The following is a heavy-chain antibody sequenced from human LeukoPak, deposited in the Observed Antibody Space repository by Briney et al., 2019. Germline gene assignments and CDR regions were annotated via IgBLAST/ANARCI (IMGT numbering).Heavy chain of an antibody. D-gene: IGHD3-10*01. J-gene: IGHJ4*02. CDR3: ARDSRVTNGDY. V-gene: IGHV1-2*02. Sequence: ASVKVSCKASGYTFTGYYMHWVRQAPGQGPEWVGLVNPNNGDTKYAQKFQGRVTMTRDTSVSTAYMELSRLRSDDTAVYYCARDSRVTNGDYWGQGTLVTVSS. CDR2: VNPNNGDT. CDR1: GYTFTGYY.